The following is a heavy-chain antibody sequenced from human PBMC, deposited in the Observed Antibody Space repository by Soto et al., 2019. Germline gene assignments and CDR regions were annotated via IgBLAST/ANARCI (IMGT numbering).Heavy chain of an antibody. CDR1: GYTLTELS. Sequence: ASVKVSCKVSGYTLTELSMHWVRQAPGKGLEWMGGFDPEDGETIYAQKFQGRVTMTEDTSTETAYMERSSLRSEDTAVYYCAHLWGSYRYSYFDYWGQGTLVTVSS. V-gene: IGHV1-24*01. CDR3: AHLWGSYRYSYFDY. J-gene: IGHJ4*02. D-gene: IGHD3-16*02. CDR2: FDPEDGET.